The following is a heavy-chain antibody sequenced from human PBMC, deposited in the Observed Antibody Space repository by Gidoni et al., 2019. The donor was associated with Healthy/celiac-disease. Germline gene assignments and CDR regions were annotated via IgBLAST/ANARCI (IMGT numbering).Heavy chain of an antibody. CDR1: GFTFSSYA. CDR2: ISGSGGST. J-gene: IGHJ6*02. V-gene: IGHV3-23*01. Sequence: EVQLLESGGGLVQPGGSLRLSCAASGFTFSSYAMSWVRQAPGKGLEWVSAISGSGGSTYYADSVKGRFTISRDNSKNTLYLQMNSLRAEDTAVYYCAKAAVIRNSGYDPGVGYYYYYGMDVWGQGTTVTVSS. D-gene: IGHD5-12*01. CDR3: AKAAVIRNSGYDPGVGYYYYYGMDV.